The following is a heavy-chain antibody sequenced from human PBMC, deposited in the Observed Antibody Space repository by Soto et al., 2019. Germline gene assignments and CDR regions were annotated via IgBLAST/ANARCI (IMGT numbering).Heavy chain of an antibody. V-gene: IGHV3-33*01. CDR2: IWYDGSNK. CDR1: GFTFSSYG. Sequence: QVQLVESGGGVVQPGRSLRLSCAASGFTFSSYGMHWVRQAPGKGLEWVAVIWYDGSNKYYADSVKGRFTISRDNSKNTLYLQMNSLRAEDTAVYYCARPLHYYDSSGYYGYWGQGTLVTVSS. J-gene: IGHJ4*02. D-gene: IGHD3-22*01. CDR3: ARPLHYYDSSGYYGY.